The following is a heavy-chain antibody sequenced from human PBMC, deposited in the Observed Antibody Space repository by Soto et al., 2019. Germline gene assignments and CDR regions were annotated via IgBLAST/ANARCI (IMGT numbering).Heavy chain of an antibody. CDR3: ARDSGAARYGEDALDI. Sequence: GKLVQSGPEVKKPRASDKVSCTDSCYSFSGYDLTWVRQAPGQGLEWLGWVSTSISSSISSEKLQGRLPLTTVTATTKVYMELRALTSDDTAVYYCARDSGAARYGEDALDIWGQGTMGSVS. V-gene: IGHV1-18*04. J-gene: IGHJ3*02. CDR2: VSTSISSS. CDR1: CYSFSGYD. D-gene: IGHD3-10*01.